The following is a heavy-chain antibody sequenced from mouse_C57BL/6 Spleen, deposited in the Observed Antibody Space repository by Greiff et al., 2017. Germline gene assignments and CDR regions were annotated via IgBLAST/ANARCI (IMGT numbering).Heavy chain of an antibody. CDR3: TIYYDYDGGFAY. CDR2: IRLKSDNYAT. D-gene: IGHD2-4*01. Sequence: EVMLVESGGGLVQPGGSMKLSCVASGFTFSNYWMNWVRQSPEKGLEWVAQIRLKSDNYATHYAESVKGRFTISRDDSKSSVYLQMNNLRAEDTGIYYCTIYYDYDGGFAYWGQGTLVTVSA. CDR1: GFTFSNYW. J-gene: IGHJ3*01. V-gene: IGHV6-3*01.